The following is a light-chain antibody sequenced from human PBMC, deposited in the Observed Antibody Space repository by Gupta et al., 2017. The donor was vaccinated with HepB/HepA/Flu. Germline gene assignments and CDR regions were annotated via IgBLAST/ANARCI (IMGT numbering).Light chain of an antibody. V-gene: IGKV3-15*01. CDR1: QSVSSN. CDR2: GAS. Sequence: EIVMTQSPATLSVSPGERATLSCRASQSVSSNLAGYQQKPGQAPRLLIYGASTRATGIPARFSGSGSGTEFTLTISSLQSEDFVVYYCQQYDKWPGTFGQGTKVEVK. J-gene: IGKJ1*01. CDR3: QQYDKWPGT.